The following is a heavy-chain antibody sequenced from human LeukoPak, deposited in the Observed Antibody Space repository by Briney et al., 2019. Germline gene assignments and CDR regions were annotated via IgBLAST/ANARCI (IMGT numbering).Heavy chain of an antibody. V-gene: IGHV4-39*07. CDR2: IYYSGST. D-gene: IGHD3-9*01. J-gene: IGHJ4*02. CDR1: GGSISSSSYY. CDR3: ARDQVEGLLTGYAGY. Sequence: SETLSLTCTVSGGSISSSSYYWGWIRQPPGKGLEWIGSIYYSGSTYYNPSLKSRVTISVDTSKNQFSLKLSSVTAADTAVYYCARDQVEGLLTGYAGYWGQGTLVTVSS.